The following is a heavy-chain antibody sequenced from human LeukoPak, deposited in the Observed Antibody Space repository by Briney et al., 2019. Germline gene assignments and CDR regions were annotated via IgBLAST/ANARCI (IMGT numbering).Heavy chain of an antibody. J-gene: IGHJ5*02. V-gene: IGHV4-39*07. D-gene: IGHD3-22*01. CDR1: GGSMSSSSYY. CDR3: ARPLYFYDSSGYDL. Sequence: SETLSLTCTVSGGSMSSSSYYWGWIRRPPGKGLEWIGSIYYSGSTNYNPSLKSRVTISVDTSKNQVSLRLSSVTAADTAVYYCARPLYFYDSSGYDLWGQGALVTVSS. CDR2: IYYSGST.